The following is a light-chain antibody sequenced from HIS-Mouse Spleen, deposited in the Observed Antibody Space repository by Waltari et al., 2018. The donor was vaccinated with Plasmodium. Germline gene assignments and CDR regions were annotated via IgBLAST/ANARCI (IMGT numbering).Light chain of an antibody. CDR3: QAWDSSTAV. CDR1: KLGDKY. V-gene: IGLV3-1*01. CDR2: QDS. J-gene: IGLJ3*02. Sequence: SYELTQPPSVSVSPGRTASITCSGDKLGDKYACWYQQKPGQSPVLVIYQDSKRPSGIRERFSGSNSGTTATLTIGGTQAMDEADYYCQAWDSSTAVFGGGTKLTVL.